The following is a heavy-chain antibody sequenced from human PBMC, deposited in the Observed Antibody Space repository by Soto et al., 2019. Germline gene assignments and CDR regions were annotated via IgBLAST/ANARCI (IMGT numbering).Heavy chain of an antibody. Sequence: QVQLVQSGAEVKKPGASVKVSCKTSGYTITSYNINWVRQATGQGLEWMGWMNPYSGYTGYAQKFQGRITMTRNTFIDTVYMELSSLTSEDTAMYYCARDSGSSFGWFDPWGQGTLVTVSS. J-gene: IGHJ5*02. D-gene: IGHD2-2*01. CDR1: GYTITSYN. CDR2: MNPYSGYT. V-gene: IGHV1-8*01. CDR3: ARDSGSSFGWFDP.